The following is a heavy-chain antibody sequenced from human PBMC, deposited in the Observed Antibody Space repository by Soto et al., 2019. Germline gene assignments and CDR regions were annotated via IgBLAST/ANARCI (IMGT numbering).Heavy chain of an antibody. J-gene: IGHJ6*02. CDR1: GFTFSSYG. Sequence: QVQLVESGGGVVQPGRSLRLSCAASGFTFSSYGMHWVRQAPGKGLEWVAVIWYDGSNKYYADSVKGRFTISRDNSKNTLYLQMNRLRAEDTAGYYCARGPYYDILTGYYGNYYYYYGMDVWGQGTTVTVSS. CDR2: IWYDGSNK. CDR3: ARGPYYDILTGYYGNYYYYYGMDV. D-gene: IGHD3-9*01. V-gene: IGHV3-33*01.